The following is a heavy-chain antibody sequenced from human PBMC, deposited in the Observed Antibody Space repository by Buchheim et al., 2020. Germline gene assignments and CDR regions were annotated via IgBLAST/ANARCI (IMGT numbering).Heavy chain of an antibody. D-gene: IGHD3-22*01. CDR1: GFTFSSHA. Sequence: QVQLVESGGGVVQPGRSLRLSCAASGFTFSSHAMNWVRQAPTKGLEWVAVVSYDGSNKDYADSVKGRFTISRDNSKNTLYLQMSSLRAEDTAVYYCAREELGYYDSSSYNYWGQGTL. J-gene: IGHJ4*02. CDR3: AREELGYYDSSSYNY. CDR2: VSYDGSNK. V-gene: IGHV3-30-3*01.